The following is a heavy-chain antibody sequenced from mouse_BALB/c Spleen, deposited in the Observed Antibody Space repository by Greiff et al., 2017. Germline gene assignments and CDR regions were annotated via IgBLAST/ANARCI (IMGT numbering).Heavy chain of an antibody. Sequence: QVQLQQSGAELVKPGASVKLSCKASGYTFTSYYMYWVKQRPGQGLEWIGEINPSNGGTNFNEKFKSKATLTVDKSSSTAYMQLSSLTSEDSAVYYCTRVNYYGSSYLYFDYWGQGTTLTVSS. J-gene: IGHJ2*01. CDR1: GYTFTSYY. D-gene: IGHD1-1*01. V-gene: IGHV1S81*02. CDR3: TRVNYYGSSYLYFDY. CDR2: INPSNGGT.